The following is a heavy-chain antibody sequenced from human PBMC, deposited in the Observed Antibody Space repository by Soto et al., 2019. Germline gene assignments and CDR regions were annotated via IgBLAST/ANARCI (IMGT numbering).Heavy chain of an antibody. CDR1: GYTVNSFG. Sequence: QVQLVQSGPEVKKPGASVKVSCKGSGYTVNSFGISWVRQAPGQGLEWMGWISGYNANTKYAQKIRGRVTMTTDKSRSTAYVDLRCLTSDDTAVYYCERYFWSDRLPYLFDLWGQGTLVPVSS. J-gene: IGHJ4*02. CDR2: ISGYNANT. CDR3: ERYFWSDRLPYLFDL. D-gene: IGHD3-3*01. V-gene: IGHV1-18*01.